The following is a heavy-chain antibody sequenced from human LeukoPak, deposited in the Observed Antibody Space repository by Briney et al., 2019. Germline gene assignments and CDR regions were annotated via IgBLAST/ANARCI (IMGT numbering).Heavy chain of an antibody. D-gene: IGHD6-19*01. Sequence: GGSLRLSCAASGVIVSRNFMSWVSQAPGKGLQWVAIMYAGGTTDYSDSVRGRFHISRDSSNNTLSLQINSLRAEDTAVYYCARGSGSGWPLDRWGQGALVTVSS. CDR1: GVIVSRNF. J-gene: IGHJ5*02. V-gene: IGHV3-53*01. CDR2: MYAGGTT. CDR3: ARGSGSGWPLDR.